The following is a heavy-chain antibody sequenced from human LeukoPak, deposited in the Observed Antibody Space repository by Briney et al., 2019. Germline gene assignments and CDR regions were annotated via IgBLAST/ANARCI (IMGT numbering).Heavy chain of an antibody. D-gene: IGHD3-22*01. CDR1: GFTFSSYG. V-gene: IGHV3-33*01. Sequence: GGSLRLSCAASGFTFSSYGMHWVCQAPGKGLEWVAVIWYDGSNQYYADSVKGRLTISRDNSKNPLYLQMNSLRAEDTAVYYCSRGGGRYYYDSSGYIGYWGQGTLVSVSS. CDR3: SRGGGRYYYDSSGYIGY. J-gene: IGHJ4*02. CDR2: IWYDGSNQ.